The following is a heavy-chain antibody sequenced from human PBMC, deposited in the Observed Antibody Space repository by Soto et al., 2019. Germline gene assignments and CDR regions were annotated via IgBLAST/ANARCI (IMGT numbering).Heavy chain of an antibody. J-gene: IGHJ6*03. Sequence: QVQLVQSGAEVKKPGASVKVSCKASGYTFTSYDINWVRQATGQGLEWMGWMNPNSGNTGYAQKFQGRVTMTRNTSISTDYMELRSLRSEDTAVYYCARGRGYCSGGSCFPKRNNYYYYYMDVWGKGTTVTVSS. CDR3: ARGRGYCSGGSCFPKRNNYYYYYMDV. CDR2: MNPNSGNT. CDR1: GYTFTSYD. V-gene: IGHV1-8*01. D-gene: IGHD2-15*01.